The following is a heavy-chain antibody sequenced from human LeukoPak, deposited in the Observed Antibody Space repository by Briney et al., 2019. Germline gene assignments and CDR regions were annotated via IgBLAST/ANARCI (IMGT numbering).Heavy chain of an antibody. CDR1: GFTFRNCG. D-gene: IGHD3-22*01. J-gene: IGHJ4*02. Sequence: PGGSLRLSCAASGFTFRNCGMHWVRQAPGKGLEWVTFIRYDGSITYYADSVKGRFTISRDNSENTLALLMSSLRVEDTAVYYCAKGLFYYDSSGYYDIDHWGQGALVTVSS. V-gene: IGHV3-30*02. CDR3: AKGLFYYDSSGYYDIDH. CDR2: IRYDGSIT.